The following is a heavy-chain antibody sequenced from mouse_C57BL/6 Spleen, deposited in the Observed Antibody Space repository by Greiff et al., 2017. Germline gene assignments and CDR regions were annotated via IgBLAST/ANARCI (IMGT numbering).Heavy chain of an antibody. J-gene: IGHJ4*01. CDR2: INYDGSST. Sequence: DVHLVESEGGLVQPGSSMKLSCTASGFTFSDYYMAWVRQVPEKGLEWVANINYDGSSTYYLDSLKSRFIISRDNAKNILYLQMSSLKSEDTATYYCASDVYHGAMDYWGQGTSVTVSS. CDR1: GFTFSDYY. V-gene: IGHV5-16*01. CDR3: ASDVYHGAMDY.